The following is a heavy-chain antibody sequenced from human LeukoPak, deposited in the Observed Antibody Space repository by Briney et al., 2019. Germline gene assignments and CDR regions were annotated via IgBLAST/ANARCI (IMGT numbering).Heavy chain of an antibody. Sequence: ASVKVSCKASGYTFTSYGISGVRQAPGQGLEWMGWISAYNGNTNYAQKLQGRVTMTTDTSTSTAYMELRSLRSDDTAVYYCARDSSAYYYDSSGYYLGIKSYYFDYWGQGTLVTASS. V-gene: IGHV1-18*01. CDR3: ARDSSAYYYDSSGYYLGIKSYYFDY. D-gene: IGHD3-22*01. CDR2: ISAYNGNT. J-gene: IGHJ4*02. CDR1: GYTFTSYG.